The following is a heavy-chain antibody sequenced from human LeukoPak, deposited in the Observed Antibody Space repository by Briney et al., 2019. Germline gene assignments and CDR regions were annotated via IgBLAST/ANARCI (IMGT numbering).Heavy chain of an antibody. CDR3: PRAYCRGGGGPIAC. Sequence: SETLSLTCTVSGGSICGYYGSGMRQPPGKGLEWIGYIYYSGSTDSNPSLKSRVTISVDTSKNQISLKLSSVTGGDTAVYYCPRAYCRGGGGPIACGGQGTLVTVSS. V-gene: IGHV4-59*08. CDR2: IYYSGST. CDR1: GGSICGYY. D-gene: IGHD2-15*01. J-gene: IGHJ4*02.